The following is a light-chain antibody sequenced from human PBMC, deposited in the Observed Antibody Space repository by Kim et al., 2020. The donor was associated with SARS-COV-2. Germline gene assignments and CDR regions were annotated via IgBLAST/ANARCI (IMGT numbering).Light chain of an antibody. CDR3: QVWDSSNGV. CDR1: NIRSKN. CDR2: ADN. J-gene: IGLJ3*02. V-gene: IGLV3-9*01. Sequence: YELTQPLSVSVALGQTATITCEANNIRSKNVQWYQQRPGQAPVLVIYADNKRPSGIPERFSGSNSGNTATLTVSRAQAGDEADYYCQVWDSSNGVFGGGTQLTVL.